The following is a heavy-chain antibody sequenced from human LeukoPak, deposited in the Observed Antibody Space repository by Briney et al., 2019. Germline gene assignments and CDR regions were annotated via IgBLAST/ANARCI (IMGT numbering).Heavy chain of an antibody. CDR2: ISYDGGNK. Sequence: PGRSLRLSCAASGFTFSSYGMHWVRQAPGKGLEWVAVISYDGGNKYYADSVKGRFTISRDNSKNTLYLQMNSLRAEDTAVYYCAKVKDIVATGRTYGGYYYYGMDVWGQGTTVTVSS. J-gene: IGHJ6*02. V-gene: IGHV3-30*18. CDR1: GFTFSSYG. D-gene: IGHD5-12*01. CDR3: AKVKDIVATGRTYGGYYYYGMDV.